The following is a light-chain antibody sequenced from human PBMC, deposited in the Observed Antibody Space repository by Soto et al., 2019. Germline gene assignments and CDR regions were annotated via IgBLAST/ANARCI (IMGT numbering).Light chain of an antibody. CDR1: QSVSSSY. CDR2: DAS. Sequence: EIVLTQSPGTLSLSPGERATLSCRSSQSVSSSYLAWYQQKPGQAPRLLIYDASNRATGIPARFSGSGYGTEFTLTISSLQSEDSAVYYCQQCNNWPPPTFGGGTKVDIK. J-gene: IGKJ4*01. V-gene: IGKV3D-15*01. CDR3: QQCNNWPPPT.